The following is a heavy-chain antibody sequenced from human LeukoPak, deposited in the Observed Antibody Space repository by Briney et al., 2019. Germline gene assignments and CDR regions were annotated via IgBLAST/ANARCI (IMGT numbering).Heavy chain of an antibody. D-gene: IGHD3-10*01. Sequence: SETLSLTCTVSGGSISSGGYYWSWIRQHPGKGLEWFWCIYYSGITYYNPSLKSRLTISVDTSKNQFSLKLSSVTAADTAVYYCARVSRGVAQGFDAFDIWGQGTMVTVPS. CDR2: IYYSGIT. CDR3: ARVSRGVAQGFDAFDI. CDR1: GGSISSGGYY. J-gene: IGHJ3*02. V-gene: IGHV4-31*03.